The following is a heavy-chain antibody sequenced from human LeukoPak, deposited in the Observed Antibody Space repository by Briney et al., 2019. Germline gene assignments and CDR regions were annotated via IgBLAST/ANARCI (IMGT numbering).Heavy chain of an antibody. CDR1: GFTFSDYY. CDR2: ISSRGDTI. V-gene: IGHV3-11*04. J-gene: IGHJ4*02. CDR3: ARGTSSGAPDY. D-gene: IGHD6-19*01. Sequence: PGGSLRLSCAASGFTFSDYYMSWIRQAPGKGLEWVSYISSRGDTIYYTDSVKGRFTISRDNAKNSLYLQMNSLRAEDTAVYYCARGTSSGAPDYWGQGTLVTVSS.